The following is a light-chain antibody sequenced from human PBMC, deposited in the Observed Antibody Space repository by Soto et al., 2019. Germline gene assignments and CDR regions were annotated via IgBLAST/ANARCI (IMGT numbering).Light chain of an antibody. CDR3: QSYDSSLSGSV. CDR1: SSNIGAGYD. Sequence: QSVLTQPPSVSGAPGQRVTNSCTGSSSNIGAGYDVHWYQQLPGTAPKLLIYGNSNRPSGVPDRFSGSKSGTSASLAITGLQAEDEADYYCQSYDSSLSGSVFGGGTNSPS. CDR2: GNS. V-gene: IGLV1-40*01. J-gene: IGLJ2*01.